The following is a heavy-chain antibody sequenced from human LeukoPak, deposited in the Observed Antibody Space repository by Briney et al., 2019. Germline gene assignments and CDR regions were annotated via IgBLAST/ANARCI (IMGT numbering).Heavy chain of an antibody. J-gene: IGHJ4*02. V-gene: IGHV1-18*01. CDR3: ARDHDSSGYYYLAVY. CDR2: ISAYNGNT. CDR1: GYTFTSYD. D-gene: IGHD3-22*01. Sequence: GASVKVSCKASGYTFTSYDISWVRQAPGQGLEWMGWISAYNGNTNYAQKLQGRVTMTTDTSTSTAYMELRSLRSDDTAVYYCARDHDSSGYYYLAVYWGQGTLVTVSS.